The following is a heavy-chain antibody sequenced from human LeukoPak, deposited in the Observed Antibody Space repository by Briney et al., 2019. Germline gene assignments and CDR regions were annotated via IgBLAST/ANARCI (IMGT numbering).Heavy chain of an antibody. J-gene: IGHJ4*02. D-gene: IGHD3-16*02. CDR3: ARGGNVWGSYRLIPVWFDY. V-gene: IGHV4-39*07. CDR2: IYYSGST. Sequence: PSETLSLTCTVSGGSISSSSYYWGWTRQPPGKGLEWIGSIYYSGSTYYNPSLKSRVTISVDTSKNQFSLKLSSVTAADTAVYYCARGGNVWGSYRLIPVWFDYWGQGTLVTVSS. CDR1: GGSISSSSYY.